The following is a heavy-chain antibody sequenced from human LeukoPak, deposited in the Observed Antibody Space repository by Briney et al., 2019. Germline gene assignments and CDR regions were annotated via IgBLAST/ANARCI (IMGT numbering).Heavy chain of an antibody. J-gene: IGHJ4*02. CDR2: FYYSGST. D-gene: IGHD4-17*01. CDR1: GGSISRSSYF. V-gene: IGHV4-39*02. Sequence: PSETLSLTCTVSGGSISRSSYFWGWIRQPPGKGLEWIGSFYYSGSTYYNPSLKSRVTISVDTSKNQFSQKLSSVTAADTAVYFCARDYGDHAFDCWGQGTLVTVSS. CDR3: ARDYGDHAFDC.